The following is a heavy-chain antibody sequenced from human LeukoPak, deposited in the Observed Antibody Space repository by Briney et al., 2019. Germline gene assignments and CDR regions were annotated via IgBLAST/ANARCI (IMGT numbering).Heavy chain of an antibody. V-gene: IGHV3-15*01. CDR3: TTEGATVTYDAFDI. Sequence: PGGSLRLSCAASGFTFSNAWMSWVRQAPGKGLEWVGRIKSKTDGGTTDYAAPVKGRFTISRDDSKNTLYLQMNSQKTEDTAVYYCTTEGATVTYDAFDIWGQGTMVTVSS. CDR1: GFTFSNAW. D-gene: IGHD4-17*01. J-gene: IGHJ3*02. CDR2: IKSKTDGGTT.